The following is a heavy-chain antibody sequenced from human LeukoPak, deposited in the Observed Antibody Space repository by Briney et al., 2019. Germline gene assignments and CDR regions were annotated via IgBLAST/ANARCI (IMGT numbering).Heavy chain of an antibody. J-gene: IGHJ4*02. V-gene: IGHV4-59*01. Sequence: SETLSLTCSVSGVSISNYYWTWIGQPPGKGLEWVGYVYYSGNTNYNPSLKSRVTISVDTCKKQLSLRLTSVTAADTAVYYCAKVYTSWSLDYWGQGTLVTVSS. CDR1: GVSISNYY. D-gene: IGHD2-2*02. CDR2: VYYSGNT. CDR3: AKVYTSWSLDY.